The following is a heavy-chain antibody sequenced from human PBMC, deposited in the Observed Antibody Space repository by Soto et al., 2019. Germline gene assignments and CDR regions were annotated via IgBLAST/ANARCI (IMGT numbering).Heavy chain of an antibody. V-gene: IGHV3-30*18. J-gene: IGHJ4*02. CDR2: ISYDGSKK. CDR3: AKGRCSRTGCYGAQFDY. CDR1: GFTFSTYG. Sequence: QVQLVESGGGVVQPGRSLRLSCAASGFTFSTYGIHWVRQAPGKGLEWVAGISYDGSKKYYVDSVRGRFTISRDNSKNTLYLQMNSLRAEDTAVYYCAKGRCSRTGCYGAQFDYWGQGTLVTVSS. D-gene: IGHD2-2*01.